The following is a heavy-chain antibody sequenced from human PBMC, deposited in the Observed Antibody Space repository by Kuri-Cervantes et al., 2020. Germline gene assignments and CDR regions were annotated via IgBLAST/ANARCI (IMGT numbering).Heavy chain of an antibody. CDR3: ARGIFDSYYMDV. D-gene: IGHD3-3*01. CDR1: GGTFSSYA. J-gene: IGHJ6*03. CDR2: IIPIFGTA. Sequence: SVKVSCKASGGTFSSYAISWVRQAPGQGLEWMGGIIPIFGTANYAQKFQGRVTITADESTSTAHMELSSLRSEDTAVYYCARGIFDSYYMDVWGKGTTVTVSS. V-gene: IGHV1-69*13.